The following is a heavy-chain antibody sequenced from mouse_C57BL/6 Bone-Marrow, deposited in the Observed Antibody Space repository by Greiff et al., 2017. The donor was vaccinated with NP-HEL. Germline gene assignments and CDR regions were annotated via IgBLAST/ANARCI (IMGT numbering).Heavy chain of an antibody. J-gene: IGHJ1*03. V-gene: IGHV1-50*01. CDR1: GYTFTSYW. CDR3: ARRAYDGYQTWYFDV. D-gene: IGHD2-3*01. CDR2: IDPSDSYT. Sequence: VQLQQPGAELVKPGASVKLSCKASGYTFTSYWMQWVKQRPGQGLEWIGEIDPSDSYTNYNQKFKGKATLTVDTSSSTAYMQLSSLTSEDSAVYYCARRAYDGYQTWYFDVWGTGTTVTVSS.